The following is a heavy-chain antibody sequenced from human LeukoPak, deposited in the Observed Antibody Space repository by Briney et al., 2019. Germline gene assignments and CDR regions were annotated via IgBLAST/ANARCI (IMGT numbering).Heavy chain of an antibody. D-gene: IGHD3-3*01. CDR2: IWFDGSKK. Sequence: PGGSLRLSCAASGFTFSSHGMHWVRQAPGTGLEWGALIWFDGSKKVYADSVTGRVTISRDNSKNTLYLDINSLRVEDTAVYYCVRGASGYYRDFWGQGTLVTVSS. CDR1: GFTFSSHG. CDR3: VRGASGYYRDF. J-gene: IGHJ4*02. V-gene: IGHV3-33*01.